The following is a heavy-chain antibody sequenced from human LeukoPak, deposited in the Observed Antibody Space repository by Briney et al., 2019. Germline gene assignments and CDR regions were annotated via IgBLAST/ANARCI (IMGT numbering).Heavy chain of an antibody. CDR3: AREGAGTMIRGVNIRSGQLDY. J-gene: IGHJ4*02. CDR2: IYTSGST. Sequence: SETLSLTCTVSGGSISSYYWSWIRQPAGKGLEWIGRIYTSGSTNYNPSLKSRVTMSLDTSKNQFSLKLSSVTAADTAVYYCAREGAGTMIRGVNIRSGQLDYWGQGTLVTVSS. D-gene: IGHD3-10*01. CDR1: GGSISSYY. V-gene: IGHV4-4*07.